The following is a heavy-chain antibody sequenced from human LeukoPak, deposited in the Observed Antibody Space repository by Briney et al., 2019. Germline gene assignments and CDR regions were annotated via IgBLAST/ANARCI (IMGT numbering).Heavy chain of an antibody. CDR1: GGSISSYY. V-gene: IGHV4-59*01. CDR3: ARLSGYYYSPWYFDY. D-gene: IGHD3-22*01. J-gene: IGHJ4*02. Sequence: SETLSLTCTVSGGSISSYYWSWIRQPPGKGLEWIGYIYYSGSTNYNPSLKSRVTISVDTSKNQFSLKLSSVTAADTAVYYCARLSGYYYSPWYFDYWGQGTLVTVSS. CDR2: IYYSGST.